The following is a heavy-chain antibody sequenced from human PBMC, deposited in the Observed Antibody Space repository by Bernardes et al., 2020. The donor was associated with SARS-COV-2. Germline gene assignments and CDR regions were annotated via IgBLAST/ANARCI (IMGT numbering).Heavy chain of an antibody. CDR2: INPNSGGT. CDR1: GYTFTGYY. V-gene: IGHV1-2*02. CDR3: ARVSTGTTAFDFDY. Sequence: ASVKVSCKASGYTFTGYYMHWVRQAPGQGLEWMGWINPNSGGTNYAQKFQGRVTMTRDTSISTAYMELSRLRSDDTAVYYCARVSTGTTAFDFDYWGQGTLVTVSS. J-gene: IGHJ4*02. D-gene: IGHD1-1*01.